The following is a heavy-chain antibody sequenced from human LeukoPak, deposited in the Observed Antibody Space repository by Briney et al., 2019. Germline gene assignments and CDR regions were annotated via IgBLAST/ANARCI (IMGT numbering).Heavy chain of an antibody. CDR3: ARDQMHIVVVTAIDY. J-gene: IGHJ4*02. V-gene: IGHV3-33*01. CDR1: GFTFSSYG. CDR2: RWYDGSNK. D-gene: IGHD2-21*02. Sequence: PGGSLRLSCAASGFTFSSYGMHWVRQAPGKGLEWVAVRWYDGSNKYYADSVRGRFTISRDNPKNTLYLQMNSLRAEDTAVYYCARDQMHIVVVTAIDYWGQGTLVTVSS.